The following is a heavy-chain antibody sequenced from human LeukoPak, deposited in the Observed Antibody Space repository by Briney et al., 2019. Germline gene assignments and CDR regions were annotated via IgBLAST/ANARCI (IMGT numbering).Heavy chain of an antibody. V-gene: IGHV3-73*01. Sequence: GGSLRLSCAASGFTFSGSAMHWVRQASGKGLEWVGRIRSKANSYATAYAASVKGRFTISRDDSKNTAYLQMNSLKTEDTAVYYCFCGSRFVYHFDYWGQGTLVTVSS. CDR1: GFTFSGSA. CDR3: FCGSRFVYHFDY. J-gene: IGHJ4*02. D-gene: IGHD2-21*01. CDR2: IRSKANSYAT.